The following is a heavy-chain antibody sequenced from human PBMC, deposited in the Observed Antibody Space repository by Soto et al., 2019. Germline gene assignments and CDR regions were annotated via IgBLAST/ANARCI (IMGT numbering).Heavy chain of an antibody. V-gene: IGHV1-18*01. CDR1: GYTFSDYG. D-gene: IGHD3-3*01. CDR2: ISAYNGDT. Sequence: QVQLVQSGAEVAKPGASVKVSCKSSGYTFSDYGISWVRQAPGQGLEWMGWISAYNGDTNYAHKFQGRVTMTTDTSTSTASLELRSLRSDDTAVYYCARTGRFLEWLSTFDYWGQGKLVTVSS. J-gene: IGHJ4*02. CDR3: ARTGRFLEWLSTFDY.